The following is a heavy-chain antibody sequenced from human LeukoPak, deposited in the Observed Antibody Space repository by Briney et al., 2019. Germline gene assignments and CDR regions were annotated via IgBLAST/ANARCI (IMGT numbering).Heavy chain of an antibody. CDR1: SHFIKSCEYY. Sequence: PSQTLSLTCTVCSHFIKSCEYYWPWVRQHPGQGLEWIGYIHSSGSSYYNPSLTSRVTMSVDTWDNKFSLNLKAVTAADTAILYCARNDYGDRYQFDSWGQGALITVSS. D-gene: IGHD3-16*01. V-gene: IGHV4-31*03. CDR2: IHSSGSS. CDR3: ARNDYGDRYQFDS. J-gene: IGHJ4*02.